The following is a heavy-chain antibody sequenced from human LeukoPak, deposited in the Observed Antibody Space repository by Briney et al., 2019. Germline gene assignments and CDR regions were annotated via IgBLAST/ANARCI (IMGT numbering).Heavy chain of an antibody. V-gene: IGHV3-30*18. CDR2: ISYDGSNK. CDR1: GFTFSTYG. D-gene: IGHD6-19*01. J-gene: IGHJ6*02. CDR3: AKDQGVAGKNYYYGMDV. Sequence: GRSLRLSCAASGFTFSTYGMHWVRQAPGKGLEWVVVISYDGSNKYYTDSVKGRFTISRDNSKNTLYLQMNSLRAEDTAVYYCAKDQGVAGKNYYYGMDVWGQGTTVTVSS.